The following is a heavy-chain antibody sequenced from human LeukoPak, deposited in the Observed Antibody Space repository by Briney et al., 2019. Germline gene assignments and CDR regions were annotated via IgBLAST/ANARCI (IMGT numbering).Heavy chain of an antibody. D-gene: IGHD2-15*01. V-gene: IGHV4-34*01. CDR1: GVSFSDYY. CDR2: INHSGST. Sequence: SETLSLTCAVYGVSFSDYYWTWLRQPPGKGLEWIGEINHSGSTNYNPSLKSRVTISVDTSKNQFSLKLSSVTAADTAVYYCARWVVAADYYYYMDGWGKGTTVTVSS. CDR3: ARWVVAADYYYYMDG. J-gene: IGHJ6*03.